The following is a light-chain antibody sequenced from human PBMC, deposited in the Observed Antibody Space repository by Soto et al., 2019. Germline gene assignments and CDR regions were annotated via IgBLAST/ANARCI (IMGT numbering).Light chain of an antibody. J-gene: IGKJ1*01. CDR1: QSINTW. V-gene: IGKV1-5*03. CDR2: KAS. CDR3: QQYSEYPWT. Sequence: DIQMTQSPSTLSASIRDRVTISCRASQSINTWLAWYQQKPGKAPKLLIYKASNLENGVPSRFSGNGFGAEFTLTISSLQPDDFATYYCQQYSEYPWTFGQGTKVEIK.